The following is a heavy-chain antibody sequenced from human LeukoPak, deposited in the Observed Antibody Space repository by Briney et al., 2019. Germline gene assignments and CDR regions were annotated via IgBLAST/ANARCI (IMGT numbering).Heavy chain of an antibody. J-gene: IGHJ6*02. D-gene: IGHD2-2*01. V-gene: IGHV1-69*04. Sequence: SVKVSCKASGGTFSSYAISWVRQAPGQGLEWMGRIIPIFGIANYAQKFQGRVTITADKSTSTAYMELSSLRSEDTAVYYCARGIVVVPAAAPLNYYGMDVWGQGTTVTVSS. CDR1: GGTFSSYA. CDR3: ARGIVVVPAAAPLNYYGMDV. CDR2: IIPIFGIA.